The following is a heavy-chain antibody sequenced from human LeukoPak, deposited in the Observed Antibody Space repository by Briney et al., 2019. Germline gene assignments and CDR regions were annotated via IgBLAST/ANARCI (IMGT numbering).Heavy chain of an antibody. V-gene: IGHV4-38-2*02. Sequence: PSETLSLTCTVSGYSISSGYYWGWIRQPPGKGLQWIGSIYQSGSTYYNPSLKSRVTISVDTSKNQFSLKLSSVTAADTAVYYCARGSGYRGGFDYWGQGTLVTVSS. CDR3: ARGSGYRGGFDY. J-gene: IGHJ4*02. CDR2: IYQSGST. D-gene: IGHD3-3*01. CDR1: GYSISSGYY.